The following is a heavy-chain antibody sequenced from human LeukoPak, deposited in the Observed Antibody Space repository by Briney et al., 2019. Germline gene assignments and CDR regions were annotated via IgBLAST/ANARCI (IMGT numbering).Heavy chain of an antibody. V-gene: IGHV4-59*01. Sequence: KTSETLSLTCTVSGGSISSYYWSWIRQPPGKGLEWIGYINYSGSTTYNPSLKSRLTISVDSSKNQFSLELTSVTAADSAVYYCAAQLYDFSSGYYRGGFYYMDVWGKGTTVTVSS. CDR2: INYSGST. D-gene: IGHD3-3*01. CDR3: AAQLYDFSSGYYRGGFYYMDV. CDR1: GGSISSYY. J-gene: IGHJ6*03.